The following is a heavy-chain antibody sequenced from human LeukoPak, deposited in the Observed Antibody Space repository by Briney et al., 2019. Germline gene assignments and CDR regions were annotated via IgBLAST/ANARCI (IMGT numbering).Heavy chain of an antibody. D-gene: IGHD1-14*01. V-gene: IGHV4-31*03. CDR2: IYDGGTT. CDR3: ARGGDRRGFDY. CDR1: GDSISNGGYY. Sequence: SQSLSLTCTVSGDSISNGGYYWSWIRLHPGNGLEWVGYIYDGGTTYYSPALQSRVSISVDTSDNKFSLKLKSLTAADTAVYYCARGGDRRGFDYWGQGTLVTVSS. J-gene: IGHJ4*02.